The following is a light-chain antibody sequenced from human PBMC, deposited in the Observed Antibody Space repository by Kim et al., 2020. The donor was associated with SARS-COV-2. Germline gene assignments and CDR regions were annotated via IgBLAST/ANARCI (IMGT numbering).Light chain of an antibody. J-gene: IGKJ5*01. Sequence: ASGGDRVTRTWRASQDIGNDVGWYQQNPGRAPKRLIYGASNLQSGVPSRFSGSGSETEFTLTINSLQHEDCATYFCLQHRYYPITFGQGTRPEIK. CDR3: LQHRYYPIT. V-gene: IGKV1-17*01. CDR1: QDIGND. CDR2: GAS.